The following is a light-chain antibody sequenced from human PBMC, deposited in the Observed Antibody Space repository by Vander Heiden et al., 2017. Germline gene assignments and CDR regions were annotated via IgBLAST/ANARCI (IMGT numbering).Light chain of an antibody. Sequence: DIQLTQSPSFLSASVGDRVTITCRASQGISSYLAWYQQKPGKAPKLLIYAASTLQSGVPSRCSGSGSGTEFTLTISSLQPEDFATYYCQQLNSYPHTFGQGTKLEIK. J-gene: IGKJ2*01. CDR2: AAS. CDR3: QQLNSYPHT. V-gene: IGKV1-9*01. CDR1: QGISSY.